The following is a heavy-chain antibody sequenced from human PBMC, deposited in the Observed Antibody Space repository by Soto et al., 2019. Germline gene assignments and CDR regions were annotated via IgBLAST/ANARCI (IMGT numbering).Heavy chain of an antibody. CDR3: ARDMDYYDSSGYSDY. V-gene: IGHV4-39*02. J-gene: IGHJ4*02. D-gene: IGHD3-22*01. CDR1: GGSISSRESY. Sequence: SETVSLTCSVSGGSISSRESYWGWIRQPPGKGLEWIGTIYFSGSTYYNPSLKSRVTISVDTSKNQFSLKLSSVTAADTAVYYCARDMDYYDSSGYSDYWGQGTLVTVSS. CDR2: IYFSGST.